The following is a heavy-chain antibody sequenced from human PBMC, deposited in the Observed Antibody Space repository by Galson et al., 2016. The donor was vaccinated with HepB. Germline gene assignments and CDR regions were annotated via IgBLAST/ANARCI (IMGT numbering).Heavy chain of an antibody. CDR1: GFTFNDFW. J-gene: IGHJ5*02. Sequence: SLRLSCAASGFTFNDFWMHWVRQAPGKGLAWVSRINNDGSNIYYADSVKGRFTISRDNSRDTLYLRMDRLRAADTAVYYCAKERGRYGGPNYGSWGQGTLVTVSS. CDR3: AKERGRYGGPNYGS. D-gene: IGHD3-16*01. V-gene: IGHV3-74*01. CDR2: INNDGSNI.